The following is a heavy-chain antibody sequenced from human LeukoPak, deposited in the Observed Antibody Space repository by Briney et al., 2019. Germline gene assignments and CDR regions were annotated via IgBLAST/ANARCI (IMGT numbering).Heavy chain of an antibody. Sequence: PGGSLRLSCAASGFTFSSYAMSWVRQAPGKGLEWVLGISGSGGSTYYADSVEGRFTISRDNSKNTLYLQMTSLRAEDTAVYYCAKDQVWIVVGSFDYWGQGTLVTVSS. CDR2: ISGSGGST. D-gene: IGHD3-22*01. V-gene: IGHV3-23*01. CDR1: GFTFSSYA. J-gene: IGHJ4*02. CDR3: AKDQVWIVVGSFDY.